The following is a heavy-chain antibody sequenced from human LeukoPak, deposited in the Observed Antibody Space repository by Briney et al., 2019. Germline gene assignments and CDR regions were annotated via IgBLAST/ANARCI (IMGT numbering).Heavy chain of an antibody. J-gene: IGHJ4*02. CDR1: GYSFSDYW. CDR3: ARRPSVTGAPFDY. D-gene: IGHD2-8*02. Sequence: GESLKISCRGSGYSFSDYWIGWGRQMPGEGLEWMGLISASGSDFRNSPSFEGQVTISVDKSINTAYLQWSRLRASDTAIYYCARRPSVTGAPFDYWGQGTLVTVSS. V-gene: IGHV5-51*01. CDR2: ISASGSDF.